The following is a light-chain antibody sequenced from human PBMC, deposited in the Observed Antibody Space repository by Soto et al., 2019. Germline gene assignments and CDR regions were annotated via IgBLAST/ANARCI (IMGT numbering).Light chain of an antibody. J-gene: IGKJ2*01. Sequence: EIVLTQSPGTLSLSPGERATLSCRASQSVSSSYLAWYPQKPGQAPRLLIYGASSRATGIPDRFSGSGSGTDFTLTISSLKPEDFAVYYCQQYGSSPPWYTFGQGTKLEIK. V-gene: IGKV3-20*01. CDR2: GAS. CDR3: QQYGSSPPWYT. CDR1: QSVSSSY.